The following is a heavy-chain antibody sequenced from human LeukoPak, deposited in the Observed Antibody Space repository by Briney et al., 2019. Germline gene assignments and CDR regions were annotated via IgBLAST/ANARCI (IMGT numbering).Heavy chain of an antibody. CDR2: ISSSGGDA. CDR1: GFMFSGYS. Sequence: GGSLRLPCAASGFMFSGYSMDWVRQAPGKGLEWVSYISSSGGDAHYTDSVKGRFTISRDNAKNSLYLQMNSLRAEDTAVYYCAKTNSFGVVISFDYWGQGTLVTVSS. D-gene: IGHD3-3*01. J-gene: IGHJ4*02. V-gene: IGHV3-48*01. CDR3: AKTNSFGVVISFDY.